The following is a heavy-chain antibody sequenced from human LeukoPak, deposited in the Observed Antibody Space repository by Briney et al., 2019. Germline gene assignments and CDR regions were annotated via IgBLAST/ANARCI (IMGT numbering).Heavy chain of an antibody. CDR3: ARTYYYGSGPYYYYGMDV. CDR2: IYHSGST. Sequence: SETLSLTCTVSGGSISSGGYYWSWIRQPPGKGLEWIGYIYHSGSTYYNPSLESRITISVDTSKNEFSLKLSSVTAADTAVYYCARTYYYGSGPYYYYGMDVWGQGTTVTVSS. J-gene: IGHJ6*02. CDR1: GGSISSGGYY. D-gene: IGHD3-10*01. V-gene: IGHV4-30-2*02.